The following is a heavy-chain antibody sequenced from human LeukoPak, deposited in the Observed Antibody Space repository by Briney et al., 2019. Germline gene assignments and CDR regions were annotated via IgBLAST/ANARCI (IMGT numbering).Heavy chain of an antibody. Sequence: GGSLRLSCAASGFTFSSYAMTWVRQVPGQGLEWVSGIISSGGTYYADSVKGRFTISRDNSKNTLYVQMNSLRAEDTAVYYCAKSVGSGSYYNNDCWGQGTLVTVSS. CDR2: IISSGGT. D-gene: IGHD3-10*01. CDR1: GFTFSSYA. V-gene: IGHV3-23*01. J-gene: IGHJ4*02. CDR3: AKSVGSGSYYNNDC.